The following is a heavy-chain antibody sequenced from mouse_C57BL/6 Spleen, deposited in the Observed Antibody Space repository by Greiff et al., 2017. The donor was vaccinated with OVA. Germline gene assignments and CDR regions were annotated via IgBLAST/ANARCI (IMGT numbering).Heavy chain of an antibody. D-gene: IGHD2-5*01. Sequence: EVKLVESGPGLMKPSQSLSLTCSVTGYSITSGYYWNWIRQFPGNKLEWMGYISYDGSNNYNPSLKNRISITRDTSKNQFFLKLNSVTTEDTATYYCARGGSNYRYYFDYWGQGTTLTVSS. CDR1: GYSITSGYY. J-gene: IGHJ2*01. V-gene: IGHV3-6*01. CDR3: ARGGSNYRYYFDY. CDR2: ISYDGSN.